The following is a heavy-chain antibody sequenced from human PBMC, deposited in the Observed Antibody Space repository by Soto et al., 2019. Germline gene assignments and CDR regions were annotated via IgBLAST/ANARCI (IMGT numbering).Heavy chain of an antibody. CDR1: GGSISSYY. D-gene: IGHD1-1*01. J-gene: IGHJ3*02. V-gene: IGHV4-4*07. CDR3: ARPSGTIQTGDSFDI. Sequence: QVQLQESGPGLVKPSETLSLTCTVSGGSISSYYWSWIRQPAGKGLEWIGRIYTSGSTNYNPSLKSRVTMSVVTSKNQFSLKLSSVTAADTAVYYCARPSGTIQTGDSFDIWGQGTMVTVSS. CDR2: IYTSGST.